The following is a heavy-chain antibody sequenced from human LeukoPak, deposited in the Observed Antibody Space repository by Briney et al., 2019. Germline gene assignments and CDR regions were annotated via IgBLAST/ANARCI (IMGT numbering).Heavy chain of an antibody. J-gene: IGHJ4*02. Sequence: SQTLSLTCTVSGGSISNGSYYWSWIRQPAGKGLEWIGRIYTSGSTNYSPSLKSRVTISVDTSKNQFSLKLSSVTAADTAVYYCATDSTGYYFDYWGQGTLVTVSS. CDR3: ATDSTGYYFDY. CDR2: IYTSGST. V-gene: IGHV4-61*02. CDR1: GGSISNGSYY. D-gene: IGHD1-14*01.